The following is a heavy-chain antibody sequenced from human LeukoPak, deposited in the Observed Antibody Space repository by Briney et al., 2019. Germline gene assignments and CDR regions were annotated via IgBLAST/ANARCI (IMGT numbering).Heavy chain of an antibody. CDR1: GDSVSSNSAA. V-gene: IGHV6-1*01. J-gene: IGHJ4*02. Sequence: SQTLSLTCALSGDSVSSNSAAWNWIRQSPSRGLEWLGRTYYRSKWYNDYAVSVKSRITINPGTSKNQFSLQLNSVTPEDTAVYYCARETGWSGYYHFDYWGQGTLVTVSS. CDR3: ARETGWSGYYHFDY. CDR2: TYYRSKWYN. D-gene: IGHD3-3*01.